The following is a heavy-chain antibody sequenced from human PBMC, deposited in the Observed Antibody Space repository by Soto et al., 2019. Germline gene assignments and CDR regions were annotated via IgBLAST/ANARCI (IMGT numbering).Heavy chain of an antibody. D-gene: IGHD3-22*01. CDR3: ARSAAVIVSYASAT. CDR1: GFTVSSNY. Sequence: EVQVMESGGDLVQPGGSLRLSCEAAGFTVSSNYMSWVRQAPGKGLECVSVVYTNGNTYFADSVKGRFTVSRDDSRNTLYLQMDSLRVEDTAVYFCARSAAVIVSYASATWGPGTMFTFSS. CDR2: VYTNGNT. J-gene: IGHJ3*02. V-gene: IGHV3-66*01.